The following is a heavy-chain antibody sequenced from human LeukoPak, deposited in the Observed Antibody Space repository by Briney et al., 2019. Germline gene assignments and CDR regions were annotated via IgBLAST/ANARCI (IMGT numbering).Heavy chain of an antibody. CDR3: AREGDCSSTSCYLGY. CDR1: GGSISSGGYY. V-gene: IGHV4-31*03. J-gene: IGHJ4*01. D-gene: IGHD2-2*01. CDR2: IYYSGST. Sequence: SQTLSLTCTVSGGSISSGGYYWSWIRQHPGKGLEWIGYIYYSGSTYYNPSLKSRVTLSVDTSKNQFSLKLSSVTAADTAVYYCAREGDCSSTSCYLGYWGHGTLVTVSS.